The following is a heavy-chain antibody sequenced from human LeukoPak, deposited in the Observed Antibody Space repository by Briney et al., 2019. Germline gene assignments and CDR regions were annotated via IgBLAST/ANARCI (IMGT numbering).Heavy chain of an antibody. CDR1: GGSFSGYY. CDR3: ARSRIGWFDP. Sequence: SETLSLTCAVYGGSFSGYYWSWIRQPPGKGLEWIGEINHSGSTNYNPSLTSRVTISVDTSKSQLSLKLSAVTAADKAVYYCARSRIGWFDPWGQGTLVTVSS. D-gene: IGHD1-26*01. CDR2: INHSGST. J-gene: IGHJ5*02. V-gene: IGHV4-34*01.